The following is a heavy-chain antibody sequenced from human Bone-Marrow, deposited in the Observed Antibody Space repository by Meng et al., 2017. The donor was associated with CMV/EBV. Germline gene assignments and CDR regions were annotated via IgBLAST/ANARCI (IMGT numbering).Heavy chain of an antibody. J-gene: IGHJ4*02. CDR3: ARRNYDFWSGSADY. CDR2: MNPNSGNT. Sequence: ASVKVSCKASGGTFSSYTISWVRQATGQGLEWMGWMNPNSGNTGYAQKFQGRVTMTRNTSISTAYMELSSLRSEDTAVYYCARRNYDFWSGSADYWSQGTLVTFSS. D-gene: IGHD3-3*01. CDR1: GGTFSSYT. V-gene: IGHV1-8*02.